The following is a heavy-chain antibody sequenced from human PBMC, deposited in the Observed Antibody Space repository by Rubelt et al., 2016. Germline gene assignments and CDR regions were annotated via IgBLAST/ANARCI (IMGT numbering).Heavy chain of an antibody. V-gene: IGHV1-69*01. CDR3: ARTNEMATSGQYYYGMDV. D-gene: IGHD5-24*01. J-gene: IGHJ6*02. CDR1: GGTFSSYA. Sequence: GSSVKVSCKASGGTFSSYAISWVRQAPGQGLEWMGGIIPIFGTANYAQKFQGRVTITADESTSTAYMELSSLRSEDTAVYYCARTNEMATSGQYYYGMDVWGQGTTVTVSS. CDR2: IIPIFGTA.